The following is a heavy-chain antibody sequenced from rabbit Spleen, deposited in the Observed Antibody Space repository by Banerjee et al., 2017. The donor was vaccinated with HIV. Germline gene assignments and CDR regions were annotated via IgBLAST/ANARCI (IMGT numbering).Heavy chain of an antibody. Sequence: QEQLVESGGGLVQPEGSLTLTCKASGVSLSDKDVMCWVRQAPGKGLEWIACINVVTGRAVYANWAKGRFTISKTSSTTVTLQMTSLTAADTATYFCARDTGSGHYIDAYFDLWGPGTLVTVS. CDR2: INVVTGRA. CDR1: GVSLSDKDV. D-gene: IGHD1-1*01. CDR3: ARDTGSGHYIDAYFDL. J-gene: IGHJ4*01. V-gene: IGHV1S45*01.